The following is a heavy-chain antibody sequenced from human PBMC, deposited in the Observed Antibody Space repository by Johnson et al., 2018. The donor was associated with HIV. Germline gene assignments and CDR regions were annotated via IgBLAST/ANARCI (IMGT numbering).Heavy chain of an antibody. D-gene: IGHD4-17*01. CDR1: GFTFSSYD. J-gene: IGHJ3*02. CDR3: ARDNGEYAFDI. CDR2: IGTAGDT. V-gene: IGHV3-13*01. Sequence: VQLVESGGGVVQPGRSLRLSCAASGFTFSSYDMHWVRQATGKGLEWVSAIGTAGDTYYPGSVKGRFTISRENAKNSLYLQMNSLRAGDKAVYYCARDNGEYAFDIWGQGTMVTVSS.